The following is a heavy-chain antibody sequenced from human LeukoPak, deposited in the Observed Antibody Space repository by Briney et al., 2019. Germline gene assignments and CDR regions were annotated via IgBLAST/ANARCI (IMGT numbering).Heavy chain of an antibody. V-gene: IGHV3-64*01. Sequence: GGSLRPSCAASGFTFSSYSMHWVRQAPGKGLEYVSGISSDGGSPFHVNSVKGRFTISRDNSKDTLYLQMGSLRAEDMAVYYCAREYCSGGRCQYYFDYCGQGTLVTVSS. J-gene: IGHJ4*02. CDR1: GFTFSSYS. CDR3: AREYCSGGRCQYYFDY. CDR2: ISSDGGSP. D-gene: IGHD2-15*01.